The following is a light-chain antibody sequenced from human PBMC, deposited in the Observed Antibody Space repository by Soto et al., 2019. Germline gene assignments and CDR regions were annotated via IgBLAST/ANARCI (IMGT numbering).Light chain of an antibody. Sequence: DIVMTQTPISLSVTPGQPTSISCKSSQNLLHSDGKTYLSWYLQKPGQPPQLLISEVSNRFSGVPDRFSGSGSGTDFTLKISRVEADDVGVYYCMQSLELPRTFGQGTKVEIK. V-gene: IGKV2D-29*01. CDR1: QNLLHSDGKTY. CDR2: EVS. CDR3: MQSLELPRT. J-gene: IGKJ1*01.